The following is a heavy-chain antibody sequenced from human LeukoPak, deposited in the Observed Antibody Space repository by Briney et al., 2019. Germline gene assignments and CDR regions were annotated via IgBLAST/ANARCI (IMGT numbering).Heavy chain of an antibody. J-gene: IGHJ4*02. CDR2: VSDSGYSA. CDR1: GFTFSSYA. V-gene: IGHV3-23*01. D-gene: IGHD1-1*01. Sequence: GGSLRLSCIASGFTFSSYAMSWVRQAPGKGLEWVSAVSDSGYSAHYADSVRGRFTISRDISKNTLYLQMDSLRAEDTAIYYCARDWKTNSFDYWGQGTLVTVSS. CDR3: ARDWKTNSFDY.